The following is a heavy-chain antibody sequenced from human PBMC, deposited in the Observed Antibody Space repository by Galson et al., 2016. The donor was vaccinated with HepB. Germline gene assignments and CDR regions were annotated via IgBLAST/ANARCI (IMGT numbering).Heavy chain of an antibody. J-gene: IGHJ4*02. Sequence: SLRLSCAASGFTFSSYSVNWVRQAPGKGLEWVSSISGSSSYIYYADSIKGRFTISRDNAKNSVFLQMNSLRAEDTAAYYCAGVPYGSGSYLVDYWGQGTLVTVSS. V-gene: IGHV3-21*01. CDR1: GFTFSSYS. CDR2: ISGSSSYI. D-gene: IGHD3-10*01. CDR3: AGVPYGSGSYLVDY.